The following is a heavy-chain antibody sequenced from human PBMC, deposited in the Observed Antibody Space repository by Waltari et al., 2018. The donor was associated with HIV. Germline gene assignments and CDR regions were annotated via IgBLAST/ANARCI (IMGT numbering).Heavy chain of an antibody. CDR2: INPNSGGT. V-gene: IGHV1-2*04. Sequence: QVQLVQSGAEVKKPGASVKVSCKASGYTFTGYYMPWVRPAPGQGLEWMGRINPNSGGTNYAQKFQGWVTMTRDTSISTAYMELSRLRSDDTAVYYCARGWGYSSSWYDYWGQGTLVTVSS. J-gene: IGHJ4*02. CDR1: GYTFTGYY. D-gene: IGHD6-13*01. CDR3: ARGWGYSSSWYDY.